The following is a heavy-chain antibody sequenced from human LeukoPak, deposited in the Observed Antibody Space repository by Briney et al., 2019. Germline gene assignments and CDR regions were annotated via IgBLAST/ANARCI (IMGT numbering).Heavy chain of an antibody. V-gene: IGHV1-18*01. CDR3: AMDSSGYPDY. CDR2: ISAYNGNT. Sequence: ASVKVSCKASGYTFTGYAMNWVRQAPGQGLEWMGWISAYNGNTNYAQKLQGRVTMTTDTSTSTAYMELRSLRSDDTAVYYCAMDSSGYPDYWGQGTLVTVSS. J-gene: IGHJ4*02. D-gene: IGHD3-22*01. CDR1: GYTFTGYA.